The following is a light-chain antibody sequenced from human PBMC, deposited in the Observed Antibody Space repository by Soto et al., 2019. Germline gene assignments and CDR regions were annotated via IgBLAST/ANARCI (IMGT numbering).Light chain of an antibody. CDR3: QQYDYWPPWT. V-gene: IGKV3-15*01. Sequence: ERVMAQSPATLSVAPGERATLSCRASQTVGRSLAWYQHRPGQAPRLLIYGASTWATGIPARFSGSGSGTEFTLTISSLQSEDSAVYYCQQYDYWPPWTFGQGTRVEIK. J-gene: IGKJ1*01. CDR2: GAS. CDR1: QTVGRS.